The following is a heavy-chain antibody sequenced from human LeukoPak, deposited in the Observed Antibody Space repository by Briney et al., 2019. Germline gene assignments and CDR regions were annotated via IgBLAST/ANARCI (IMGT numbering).Heavy chain of an antibody. D-gene: IGHD6-19*01. CDR1: GFTFITYS. Sequence: PGGSLRLSCAASGFTFITYSMNWVRQAPGKGLEWVSSISSSSSYIYYADSVKGRFTISRDNAKNSLYLQMNSLRAEDTAVYYCARVSSGWYDYWGQGTLATVSS. CDR3: ARVSSGWYDY. J-gene: IGHJ4*02. CDR2: ISSSSSYI. V-gene: IGHV3-21*01.